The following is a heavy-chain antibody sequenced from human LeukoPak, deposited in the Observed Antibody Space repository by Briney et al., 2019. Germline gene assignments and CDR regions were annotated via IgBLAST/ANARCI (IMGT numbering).Heavy chain of an antibody. CDR3: ARRSVVITTSFWDY. Sequence: SETLSLTCTVSGGSISSSSYYWGWIRQPPGKGLEWIGSIYYSGSTYYNPSLKSRVTISVDTSKNQFSLKLSSVTAADTAVYYCARRSVVITTSFWDYWGQGTLVTVSS. CDR2: IYYSGST. D-gene: IGHD3-22*01. CDR1: GGSISSSSYY. J-gene: IGHJ4*02. V-gene: IGHV4-39*01.